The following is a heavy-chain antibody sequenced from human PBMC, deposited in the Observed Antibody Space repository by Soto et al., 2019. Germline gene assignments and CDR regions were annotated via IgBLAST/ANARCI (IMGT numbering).Heavy chain of an antibody. CDR1: GGTFSSYA. CDR3: ARARRKYYYGSGSHSPYYYYYGMDV. D-gene: IGHD3-10*01. Sequence: ASVKVSCKASGGTFSSYAISWVRQAPGQGLEWMGGIIPIFGTANYAQKFQGRVTITADESTSTAYMELSSLRSEDTAVYYCARARRKYYYGSGSHSPYYYYYGMDVWGQGTTVTVSS. J-gene: IGHJ6*02. V-gene: IGHV1-69*13. CDR2: IIPIFGTA.